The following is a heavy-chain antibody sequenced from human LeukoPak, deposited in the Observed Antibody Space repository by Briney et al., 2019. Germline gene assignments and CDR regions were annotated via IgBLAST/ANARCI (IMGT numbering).Heavy chain of an antibody. J-gene: IGHJ4*02. Sequence: SETLSLTCTVSGASVSSASYWTWIRQPPGKGVEWIAHIYNGVNTNYNPSLKSRVTISVDTSKNQFSLRLNSVTAADTAVYYCARRYYDSSGYPGPPFDYWGQGTLVTVSS. CDR3: ARRYYDSSGYPGPPFDY. D-gene: IGHD3-22*01. CDR2: IYNGVNT. V-gene: IGHV4-61*01. CDR1: GASVSSASY.